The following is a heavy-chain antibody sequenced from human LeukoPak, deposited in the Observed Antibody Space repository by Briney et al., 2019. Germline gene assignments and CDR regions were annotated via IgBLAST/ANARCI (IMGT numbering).Heavy chain of an antibody. CDR2: ITGSSGYI. V-gene: IGHV3-21*01. J-gene: IGHJ5*02. CDR3: ARGGIFGVVIRQNCFDP. D-gene: IGHD3-3*01. Sequence: GGSLRLSCVGSGFTFCSYNMNWVRQAPGKGLEWVSSITGSSGYIYYADSVKGRFTISRDNAKNSLYLQMNSLRDEDTAVYYCARGGIFGVVIRQNCFDPWGQGTLVTVSS. CDR1: GFTFCSYN.